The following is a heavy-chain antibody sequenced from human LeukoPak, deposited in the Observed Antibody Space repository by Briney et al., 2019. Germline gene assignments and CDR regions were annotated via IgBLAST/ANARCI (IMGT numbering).Heavy chain of an antibody. D-gene: IGHD4-17*01. CDR1: GYTFTSYY. Sequence: ASVKVSCKASGYTFTSYYMHWVRQAPGQGLEWMGIINPSGGSTSYAQKFQGRVTMTRDTSTSTVYMELSSLRSEDTAVYYCARVPYGDYVSNWFDPWGRGTLVTVSS. CDR2: INPSGGST. V-gene: IGHV1-46*01. CDR3: ARVPYGDYVSNWFDP. J-gene: IGHJ5*02.